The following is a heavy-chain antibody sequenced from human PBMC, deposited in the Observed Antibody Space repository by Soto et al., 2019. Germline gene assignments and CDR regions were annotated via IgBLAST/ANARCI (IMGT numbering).Heavy chain of an antibody. CDR2: ISSTTNYI. J-gene: IGHJ6*02. CDR1: GFTFTRYS. V-gene: IGHV3-21*06. CDR3: ASSTFQVGRLEILYGMDV. D-gene: IGHD1-7*01. Sequence: GGSLRLSCAASGFTFTRYSMNWVRQAPGKGLEWVSSISSTTNYIYYGDSMKGRFTISRDNAKNSLYLEMNSLRAEDTAVYYSASSTFQVGRLEILYGMDVWGQGTTVTVSS.